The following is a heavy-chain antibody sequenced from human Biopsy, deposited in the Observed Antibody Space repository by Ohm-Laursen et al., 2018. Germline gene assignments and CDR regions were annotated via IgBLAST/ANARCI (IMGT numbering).Heavy chain of an antibody. Sequence: SLRLSCAASGFSVSSYDMNWVRQASGKGLEWISYISETSSHIYDADSVRGRFTVARDIAKNSLYPQLNSLRVEDTAVYYCARDSSRRAREGGMDVWGQGTTVTVSS. V-gene: IGHV3-21*01. CDR1: GFSVSSYD. CDR2: ISETSSHI. CDR3: ARDSSRRAREGGMDV. J-gene: IGHJ6*02. D-gene: IGHD6-6*01.